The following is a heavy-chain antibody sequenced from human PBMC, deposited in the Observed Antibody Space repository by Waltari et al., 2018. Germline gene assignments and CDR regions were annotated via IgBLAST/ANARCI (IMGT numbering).Heavy chain of an antibody. CDR2: FDPEDGET. CDR3: ATDEYGAAGTGGVGY. CDR1: GYTLTELS. D-gene: IGHD6-13*01. Sequence: QVQLVQSGAEVKKPGASVKVSCKVSGYTLTELSMHWVRQAPGKGLEWMGGFDPEDGETSYTQKFQGRVTMTEDTSTDTSYMELSSLRSEDTAVYYCATDEYGAAGTGGVGYWGQGTLVTVSS. J-gene: IGHJ4*02. V-gene: IGHV1-24*01.